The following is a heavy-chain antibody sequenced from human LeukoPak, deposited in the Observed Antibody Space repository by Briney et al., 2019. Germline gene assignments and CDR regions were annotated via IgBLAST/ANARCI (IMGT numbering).Heavy chain of an antibody. Sequence: GRSLRLSCAASGFTFSSYGMHWVRQAPGKGLEWVAVISYDGSNKYYADSVKGRFTISRDNSKNTLYLQMNSLRAEDTAVYYCAKGYCSSTSCYLGNWFDPWGQGTLVTVSS. D-gene: IGHD2-2*01. CDR1: GFTFSSYG. CDR2: ISYDGSNK. V-gene: IGHV3-30*18. J-gene: IGHJ5*02. CDR3: AKGYCSSTSCYLGNWFDP.